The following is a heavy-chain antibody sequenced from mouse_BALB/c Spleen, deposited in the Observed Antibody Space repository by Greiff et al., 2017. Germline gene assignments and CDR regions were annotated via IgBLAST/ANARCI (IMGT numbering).Heavy chain of an antibody. CDR3: ARHDGSFAY. CDR1: GFTFSSYT. Sequence: EVQLVESGGGLVQPGGSLKLSCAASGFTFSSYTMSWVRQTPEKRLEWVAYISNGGGSTYYPDTVKGRFTISRDNAKNTLYLQMSSLKSEDTAMYYCARHDGSFAYWGQGTLVTVSA. D-gene: IGHD2-3*01. CDR2: ISNGGGST. J-gene: IGHJ3*01. V-gene: IGHV5-12-2*01.